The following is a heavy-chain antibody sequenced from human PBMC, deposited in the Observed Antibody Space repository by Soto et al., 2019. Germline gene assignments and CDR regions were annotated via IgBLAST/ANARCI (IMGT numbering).Heavy chain of an antibody. J-gene: IGHJ1*01. V-gene: IGHV3-30-3*01. CDR1: GFTFSSYS. Sequence: QVQLVESGGDVVQPGRSLRLSCSASGFTFSSYSMHWVRQPPGKGLEWLAFMSYDGSNKHYAASVKGRFTVSRDNSKNTLYLQMNSLRAEDTAVYYCARDGYDDPPAYFQHWGQGTLVTVSS. CDR2: MSYDGSNK. D-gene: IGHD5-12*01. CDR3: ARDGYDDPPAYFQH.